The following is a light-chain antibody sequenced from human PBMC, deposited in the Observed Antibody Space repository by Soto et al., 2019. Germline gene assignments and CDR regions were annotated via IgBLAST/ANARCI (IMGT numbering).Light chain of an antibody. CDR2: DAS. V-gene: IGKV1-5*01. J-gene: IGKJ1*01. Sequence: DIQMTQSPSFLSASGGDKVTITCRATESVSKWLAWCQEKPGNPPRPLIYDASTLESGVPSRFSGSGSGTEFTLTISSLQADDFAIYYCQQYNSYSWTFGQGATVDI. CDR3: QQYNSYSWT. CDR1: ESVSKW.